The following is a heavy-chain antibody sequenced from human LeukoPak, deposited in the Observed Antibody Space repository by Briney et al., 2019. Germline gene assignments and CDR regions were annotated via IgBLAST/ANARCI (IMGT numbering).Heavy chain of an antibody. J-gene: IGHJ4*02. D-gene: IGHD5-24*01. CDR2: IRSSGGTT. CDR1: GFTFSSYA. CDR3: AKDLEMATVGYFDY. Sequence: GWSLRLSCAASGFTFSSYAMRWVRQAPGKGLEWVSSIRSSGGTTHYADSVKGRFTISRDDSKNTLSLQMNSLRAEDTAVYYCAKDLEMATVGYFDYWGQGTLVTVSS. V-gene: IGHV3-23*01.